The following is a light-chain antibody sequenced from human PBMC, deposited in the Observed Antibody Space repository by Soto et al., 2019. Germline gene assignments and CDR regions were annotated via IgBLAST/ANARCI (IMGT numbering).Light chain of an antibody. Sequence: EIVLTQSPGTLSLSPGERATLSCRASQSVSSSYLAWYQQKPGQAPRLLIYGASSRATGIPDRFSGSGSGTDFTLTISRLEAEDVAVYYCQQYGSSPGYTFGQGTKLEI. V-gene: IGKV3-20*01. J-gene: IGKJ2*01. CDR3: QQYGSSPGYT. CDR1: QSVSSSY. CDR2: GAS.